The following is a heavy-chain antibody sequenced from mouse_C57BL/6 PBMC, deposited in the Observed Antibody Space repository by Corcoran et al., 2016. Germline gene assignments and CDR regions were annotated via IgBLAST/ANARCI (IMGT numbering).Heavy chain of an antibody. Sequence: EVQLQQSGPELVKPGASVKISCKASGYTFTDYYMNWVKQSHGKSLEWIGDINPNNGGTSYNQKFKGKATLTVDKSSSTAYMELRSLTSEDSAVYYCARRLLWPYYYAMDYWGQGTSVTVSS. CDR3: ARRLLWPYYYAMDY. D-gene: IGHD2-1*01. CDR2: INPNNGGT. CDR1: GYTFTDYY. J-gene: IGHJ4*01. V-gene: IGHV1-26*01.